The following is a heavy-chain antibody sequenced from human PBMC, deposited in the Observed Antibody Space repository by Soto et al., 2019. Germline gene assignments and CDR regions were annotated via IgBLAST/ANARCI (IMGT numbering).Heavy chain of an antibody. J-gene: IGHJ6*02. CDR1: GYTFTSYG. CDR3: ARDRDIVVVPAAMVYYYYGMDV. CDR2: ISAYNGNT. D-gene: IGHD2-2*01. V-gene: IGHV1-18*01. Sequence: ASVKVSCKASGYTFTSYGISWVRQAPGQGLEWMGWISAYNGNTNYAQKLQGRVTMTTDTSTSTAYMELRSLRSDDTAVYYCARDRDIVVVPAAMVYYYYGMDVWGQGTTVTVSS.